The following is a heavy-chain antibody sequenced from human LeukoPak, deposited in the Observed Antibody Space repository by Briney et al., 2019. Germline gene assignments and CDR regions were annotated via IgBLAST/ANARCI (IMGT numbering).Heavy chain of an antibody. J-gene: IGHJ6*03. V-gene: IGHV3-11*04. D-gene: IGHD5-24*01. CDR3: ARVSWATMYYYYYMDV. Sequence: GGSLRLSCASSGFTFSDYYMSCIRQAPGKGLEWVSYISSSGSTIYYADSVKGRFTISRDNAKNSLYLQMNSLRAEDTAVYYCARVSWATMYYYYYMDVWGKGTTVTVSS. CDR1: GFTFSDYY. CDR2: ISSSGSTI.